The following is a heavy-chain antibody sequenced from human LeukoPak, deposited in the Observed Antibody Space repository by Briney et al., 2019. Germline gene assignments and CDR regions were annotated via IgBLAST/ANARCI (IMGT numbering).Heavy chain of an antibody. J-gene: IGHJ4*02. CDR3: ARLRRGTVTELDY. D-gene: IGHD4-17*01. Sequence: SETLSLTCTVSGGSISSYYWSWIRQPPGNRLEGMGYIYYSGSTNYNPSLKSRVTISVDTSKNQFSLRLTSVTAADTAVYYCARLRRGTVTELDYWGQGILVTVSS. V-gene: IGHV4-59*01. CDR1: GGSISSYY. CDR2: IYYSGST.